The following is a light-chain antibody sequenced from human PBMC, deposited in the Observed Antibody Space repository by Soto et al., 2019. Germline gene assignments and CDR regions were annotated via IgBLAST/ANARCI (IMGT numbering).Light chain of an antibody. CDR2: KIS. CDR3: MQASQFPYT. Sequence: DIVMAQTPLSSPVTLGQPASISCRSSQSLLRSDGNTYLSWLQQRPGQPPRRLIYKISNRFSGVPDRFSGSGAETDFTLRISRVEAEDVGVYYCMQASQFPYTFGQGTKLESK. V-gene: IGKV2-24*01. J-gene: IGKJ2*01. CDR1: QSLLRSDGNTY.